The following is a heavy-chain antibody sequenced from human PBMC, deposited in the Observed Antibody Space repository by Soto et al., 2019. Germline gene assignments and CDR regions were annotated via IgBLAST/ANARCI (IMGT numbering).Heavy chain of an antibody. V-gene: IGHV3-30-3*01. CDR3: ARPRGYSYRGYWYFDL. D-gene: IGHD5-18*01. Sequence: QVQLVESGGGVVQPGRSLRLSCAASGFTFSSYAMHWVRQAPGKGLEWVAVISYDGSNKYYADSVKGRFTISRDNSKNTLYLQMNSLRAEDTAVYYCARPRGYSYRGYWYFDLCGRGTLVTVSS. J-gene: IGHJ2*01. CDR2: ISYDGSNK. CDR1: GFTFSSYA.